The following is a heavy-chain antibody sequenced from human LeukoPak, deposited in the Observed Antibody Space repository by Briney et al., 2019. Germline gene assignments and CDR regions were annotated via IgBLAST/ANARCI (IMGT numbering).Heavy chain of an antibody. V-gene: IGHV4-59*01. CDR1: GGSISSYY. D-gene: IGHD4-11*01. CDR3: ARVRNSRVTMGAGWFDP. CDR2: IYYSGST. Sequence: SETLSLTCTVSGGSISSYYWSWIRQPPGKGLEWIGYIYYSGSTNYNPSLKSRVTISVDTSKNQFSLKLSSVTAADTAVYYCARVRNSRVTMGAGWFDPWGQGTLVTVSS. J-gene: IGHJ5*02.